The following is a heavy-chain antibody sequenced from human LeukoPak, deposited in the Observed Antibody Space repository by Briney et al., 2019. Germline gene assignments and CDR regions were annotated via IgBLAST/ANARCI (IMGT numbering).Heavy chain of an antibody. CDR2: NSDGRT. D-gene: IGHD3-10*01. CDR3: AKLKGWYGEGYFDY. CDR1: GFAVSCNY. J-gene: IGHJ4*02. V-gene: IGHV3-53*01. Sequence: PGGSLRLSCAASGFAVSCNYMSWVRQAPGKGLEWVSVNSDGRTYYADSVKGRFTISRDISKNTLFLQMTSLRAEDTAVYYCAKLKGWYGEGYFDYWGQGTLVTVSS.